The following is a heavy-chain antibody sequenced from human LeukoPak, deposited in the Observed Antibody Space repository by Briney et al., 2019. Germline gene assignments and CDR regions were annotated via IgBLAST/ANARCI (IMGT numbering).Heavy chain of an antibody. D-gene: IGHD5-18*01. V-gene: IGHV4-34*01. CDR2: INHSGST. CDR1: GGSFSGYY. CDR3: ARQGGYRGYMDV. Sequence: PSETLSLTCAVYGGSFSGYYWSWIRQPPGKGLEWIGEINHSGSTNYNPSLKSRVTISVDMSKNQFSLKLNSVTAADTAVYYCARQGGYRGYMDVWGKGTTVTVSS. J-gene: IGHJ6*03.